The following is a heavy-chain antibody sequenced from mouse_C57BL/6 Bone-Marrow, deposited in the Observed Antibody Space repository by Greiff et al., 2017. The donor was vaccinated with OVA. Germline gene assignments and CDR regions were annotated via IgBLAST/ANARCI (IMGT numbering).Heavy chain of an antibody. V-gene: IGHV1-64*01. CDR1: GYTFTSYW. D-gene: IGHD2-10*02. Sequence: QVQLQQSGAELVKPGASVKLSCKASGYTFTSYWMHWVKQRPGQGLEWIGMIHPNSGSTNYNEKFKSKATLTVDKSSSTAYMQLSSLTSEDSAVYYCARGICMEGIYLFDYWGQGTTLTVSS. J-gene: IGHJ2*01. CDR3: ARGICMEGIYLFDY. CDR2: IHPNSGST.